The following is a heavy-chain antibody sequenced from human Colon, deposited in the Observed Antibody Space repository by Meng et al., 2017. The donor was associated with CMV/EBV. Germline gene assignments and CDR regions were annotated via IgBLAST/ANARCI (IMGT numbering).Heavy chain of an antibody. D-gene: IGHD3-10*01. CDR1: GFAVTEKS. J-gene: IGHJ4*02. CDR3: AREFFLDH. V-gene: IGHV3-66*02. CDR2: IYSGGST. Sequence: GSLRLSCSVSGFAVTEKSLTWVRQAPGMGLEWIAVIYSGGSTNYADVAKGRFTISKDKSKTTLYLQMNSLTTADTGVYFCAREFFLDHWGQGTVVTVSS.